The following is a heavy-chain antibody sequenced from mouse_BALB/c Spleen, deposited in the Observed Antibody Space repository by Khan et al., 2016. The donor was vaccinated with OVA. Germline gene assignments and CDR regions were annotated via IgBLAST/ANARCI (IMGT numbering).Heavy chain of an antibody. J-gene: IGHJ2*01. CDR3: ARGIYYGYYFDY. D-gene: IGHD1-1*01. CDR1: GYSITSGYA. Sequence: EVELVESGPGLVKPSQSLSLTCTVTGYSITSGYAWNWIRQFPGNKLEWMGYISYSGVTSYTPSLKSRISITRDTSKNQFFLQLNSVATEDTATDYCARGIYYGYYFDYLGQGTTLTVSS. CDR2: ISYSGVT. V-gene: IGHV3-2*02.